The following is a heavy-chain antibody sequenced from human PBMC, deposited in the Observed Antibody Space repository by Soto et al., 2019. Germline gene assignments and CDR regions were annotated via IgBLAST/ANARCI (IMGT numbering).Heavy chain of an antibody. V-gene: IGHV3-23*01. J-gene: IGHJ6*02. CDR1: GFTFSSYA. CDR3: AKQQGPGTPYYYAMDV. D-gene: IGHD1-1*01. CDR2: LSGSGGST. Sequence: GGSLRLSCAASGFTFSSYAMTWDRQAPGKGLEWVSTLSGSGGSTYYAASVKGRFTISRDNSKDTLYLEMNSLRGEDTAVYFCAKQQGPGTPYYYAMDVWGQGTAVTVSS.